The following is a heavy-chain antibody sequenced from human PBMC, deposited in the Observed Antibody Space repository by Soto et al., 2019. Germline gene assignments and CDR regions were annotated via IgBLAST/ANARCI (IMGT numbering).Heavy chain of an antibody. Sequence: EVQLLESGGALVQPGGSLRLSCAASGFTFTSYAMSWVRQAPGKGLEWVSTISGSGGSTYYADSVKGRFTISRDNSKNAQSLQMNSLRADDTAIYYCAKDGYCGGDCYSEDYWGQGTLVTVSS. CDR3: AKDGYCGGDCYSEDY. V-gene: IGHV3-23*01. CDR2: ISGSGGST. J-gene: IGHJ4*02. D-gene: IGHD2-21*01. CDR1: GFTFTSYA.